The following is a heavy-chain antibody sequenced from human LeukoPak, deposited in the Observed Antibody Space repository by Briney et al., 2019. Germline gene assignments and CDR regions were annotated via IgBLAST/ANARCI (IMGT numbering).Heavy chain of an antibody. CDR2: ISYDGSNK. V-gene: IGHV3-30*14. CDR3: ASYSSSWGYYYYGMDV. CDR1: GFTFSSYA. Sequence: PGRSLRLSCAASGFTFSSYAMHWVRQAPGKGLEWVAVISYDGSNKYYADSVKGRFTISRDNSKNTLYLQMNSLRAEDTAVYYCASYSSSWGYYYYGMDVWGQGTTVTVSS. J-gene: IGHJ6*02. D-gene: IGHD6-13*01.